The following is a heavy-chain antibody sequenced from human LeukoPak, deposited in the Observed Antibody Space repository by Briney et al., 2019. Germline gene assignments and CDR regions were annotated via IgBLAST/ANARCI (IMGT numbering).Heavy chain of an antibody. CDR1: GGTFSSYT. J-gene: IGHJ3*02. D-gene: IGHD3-10*01. V-gene: IGHV1-69*04. Sequence: SVKVSCKASGGTFSSYTISWVRQAPGQGLEWMGRIIPILGIANYAQKFQGRVTITADKSTSTAYMELSSLISEDTAVYYCARDRSGWLPLWFGEFVDAFDIWGQGTMVTVSS. CDR2: IIPILGIA. CDR3: ARDRSGWLPLWFGEFVDAFDI.